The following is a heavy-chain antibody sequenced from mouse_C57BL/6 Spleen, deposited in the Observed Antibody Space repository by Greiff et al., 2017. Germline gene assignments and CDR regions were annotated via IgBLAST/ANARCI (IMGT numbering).Heavy chain of an antibody. CDR3: ARRYGSSYGAMDY. CDR1: GFTFSDYY. Sequence: DVKLQESGGGLVQPGGSLKLSCAASGFTFSDYYMYWVRQTPEKRLEWVAYISNGGGSTYYPDTVKGRFTISRDNAKNTLYLQMSRLKSEDTAMYYCARRYGSSYGAMDYWGQGTSVTVSS. CDR2: ISNGGGST. D-gene: IGHD1-1*01. J-gene: IGHJ4*01. V-gene: IGHV5-12*01.